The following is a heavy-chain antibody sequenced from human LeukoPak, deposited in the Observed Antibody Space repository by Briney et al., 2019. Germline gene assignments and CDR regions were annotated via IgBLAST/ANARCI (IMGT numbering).Heavy chain of an antibody. J-gene: IGHJ3*02. V-gene: IGHV4-4*07. CDR2: IYTSGST. Sequence: PSETLSLTCTVSGGSISSYYWSWIRQPAGKGLEWIGRIYTSGSTNYNPSLKSRVTMSVDTSKNQFSLKLSSVTAADTAVYYCATVGGSYFSGAFDIWGQGTMVTVSS. D-gene: IGHD1-26*01. CDR1: GGSISSYY. CDR3: ATVGGSYFSGAFDI.